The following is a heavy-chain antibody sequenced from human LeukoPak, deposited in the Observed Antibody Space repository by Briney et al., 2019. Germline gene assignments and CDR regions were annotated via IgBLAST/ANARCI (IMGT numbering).Heavy chain of an antibody. CDR2: IYHSGST. D-gene: IGHD3-16*02. J-gene: IGHJ3*02. CDR1: GGSISSGSYY. V-gene: IGHV4-39*07. CDR3: ARGYYDYVWGSYRNAFDI. Sequence: PSETLSLTCTVSGGSISSGSYYWGWIRQPPGKGLEWIGSIYHSGSTYYNPSLKSRVTISVDTSKNQFSLKLSSVTAADTAVYYCARGYYDYVWGSYRNAFDIWGQGTMVTVSS.